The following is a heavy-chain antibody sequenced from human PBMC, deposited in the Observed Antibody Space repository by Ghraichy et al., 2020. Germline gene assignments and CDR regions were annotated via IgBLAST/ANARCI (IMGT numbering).Heavy chain of an antibody. CDR3: ARDQRRFSRYPGPPWAFDI. CDR2: IIPIFGTA. D-gene: IGHD3-3*01. J-gene: IGHJ3*02. V-gene: IGHV1-69*13. CDR1: GGTFSSYA. Sequence: SVKVSCKASGGTFSSYAISWVRQAPGQGLEWMGGIIPIFGTANYAQKFQGRVTITADESTSTAYMELSSLRSEDTAVYYCARDQRRFSRYPGPPWAFDIWGQGTMVTVSS.